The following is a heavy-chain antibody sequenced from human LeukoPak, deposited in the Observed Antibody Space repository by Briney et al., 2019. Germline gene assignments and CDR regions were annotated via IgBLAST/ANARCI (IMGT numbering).Heavy chain of an antibody. CDR3: ARVRPYSSGWYYFDY. J-gene: IGHJ4*02. V-gene: IGHV3-33*01. CDR2: IWYDGSNK. Sequence: GGSLRLSCAASGFTFSSYGTHWVRQAPGKGLEWVAVIWYDGSNKYYADSVKGRFTISRDNSKNTLYLQMNSLRAEDTAVYYCARVRPYSSGWYYFDYWGQGTLVTVSS. D-gene: IGHD6-19*01. CDR1: GFTFSSYG.